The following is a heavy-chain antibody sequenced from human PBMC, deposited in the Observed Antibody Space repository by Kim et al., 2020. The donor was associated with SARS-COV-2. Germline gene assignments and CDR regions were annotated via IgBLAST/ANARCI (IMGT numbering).Heavy chain of an antibody. Sequence: GTNYAQKFQGRVTMTRDTSISTAYMELSRLRSDDTAVYYCAREDSYGMDVWGQGTTVTVSS. J-gene: IGHJ6*02. V-gene: IGHV1-2*02. CDR3: AREDSYGMDV. D-gene: IGHD4-4*01. CDR2: GT.